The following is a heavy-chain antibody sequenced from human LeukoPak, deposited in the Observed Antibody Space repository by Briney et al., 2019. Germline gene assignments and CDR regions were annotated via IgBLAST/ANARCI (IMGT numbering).Heavy chain of an antibody. CDR2: INWNGGST. CDR3: ARTHNDFWSGYFRD. D-gene: IGHD3-3*01. V-gene: IGHV3-20*04. J-gene: IGHJ4*02. Sequence: GGSLRLSCAASGFSFDDYGMSWVRQAPGKGLEWVSGINWNGGSTGYADSVKGRFTISRDNAKNSLYLQMNRLRAEDTALYYCARTHNDFWSGYFRDWGQGTLVTVSS. CDR1: GFSFDDYG.